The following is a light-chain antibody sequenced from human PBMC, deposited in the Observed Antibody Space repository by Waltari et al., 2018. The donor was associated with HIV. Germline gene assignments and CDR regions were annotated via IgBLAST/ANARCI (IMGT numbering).Light chain of an antibody. CDR1: QSVLYSSNNKNS. J-gene: IGKJ2*01. CDR3: QQYYSTPYT. CDR2: WAS. V-gene: IGKV4-1*01. Sequence: DIVMTQSPDSLAVPLGERASINCNSRQSVLYSSNNKNSVALYQQKPGQPPTLLIYWASTRNSGVPDRFSGSGSGTDFTLTISSLQAEDVAVYYCQQYYSTPYTFGQGTKLGIK.